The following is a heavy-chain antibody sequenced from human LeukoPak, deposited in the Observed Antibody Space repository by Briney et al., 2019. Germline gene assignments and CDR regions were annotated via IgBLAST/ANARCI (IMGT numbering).Heavy chain of an antibody. CDR3: AKEGGSYAIKYYYYMDV. CDR2: ISGSGGST. V-gene: IGHV3-23*01. Sequence: PGGSLRLSCAASGFTFSSYAMSWVRQAPGKGLEWVSAISGSGGSTYYADSVKGRFTISRDNSKNTLYLQMNSLRAEDTTVYYCAKEGGSYAIKYYYYMDVWGKGTTVTVSS. J-gene: IGHJ6*03. CDR1: GFTFSSYA. D-gene: IGHD1-26*01.